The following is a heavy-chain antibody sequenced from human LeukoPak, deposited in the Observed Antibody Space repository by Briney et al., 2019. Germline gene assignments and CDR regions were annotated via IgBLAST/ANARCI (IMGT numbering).Heavy chain of an antibody. CDR2: IYYSGST. J-gene: IGHJ3*02. D-gene: IGHD3-22*01. Sequence: SETLPLTCTVSGGSISSGDYYWSWIRQPPGKGLEWIGYIYYSGSTYYNPSLKSRVTISVDTSKNQFSLKLSSVTAADTAVYYCARAYYYDSSGYYGLNAFDIWGQGTMVTVSS. V-gene: IGHV4-30-4*01. CDR1: GGSISSGDYY. CDR3: ARAYYYDSSGYYGLNAFDI.